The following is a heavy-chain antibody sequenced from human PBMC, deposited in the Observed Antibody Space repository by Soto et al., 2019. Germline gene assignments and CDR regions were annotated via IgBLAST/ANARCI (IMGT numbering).Heavy chain of an antibody. V-gene: IGHV4-61*03. J-gene: IGHJ4*02. D-gene: IGHD6-19*01. CDR3: ARAPYSSGWPDS. Sequence: LSLTCTVSGGSVSSGGYFWSWIRQPPGKGLEWIGYISYSGSTKYNPSLESRVTISVDTSNKNFSLKLASVTAADTAVYYCARAPYSSGWPDSWGQGTLVTVSS. CDR2: ISYSGST. CDR1: GGSVSSGGYF.